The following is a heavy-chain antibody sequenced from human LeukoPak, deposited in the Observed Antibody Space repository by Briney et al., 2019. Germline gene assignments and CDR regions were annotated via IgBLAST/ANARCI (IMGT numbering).Heavy chain of an antibody. V-gene: IGHV4-4*02. D-gene: IGHD2-15*01. J-gene: IGHJ4*02. CDR2: IYHSGST. Sequence: SGTLSLTCAVSGGSISSSNWWSWVRQPPGKGLEWIGEIYHSGSTNYNPSLKSRVTISVDKSKNQFSLKLSSVTAADTAVYYCARRSAVVAGNFDYWGQGTLVTVSS. CDR3: ARRSAVVAGNFDY. CDR1: GGSISSSNW.